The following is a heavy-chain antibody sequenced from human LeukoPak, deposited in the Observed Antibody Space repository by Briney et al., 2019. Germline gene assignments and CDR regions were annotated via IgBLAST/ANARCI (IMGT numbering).Heavy chain of an antibody. J-gene: IGHJ4*02. D-gene: IGHD6-6*01. Sequence: ASVKVSCKSSVYTFTGYYMHWVRQAPGQGLEWMGWINPNSGGTNYAQKLQGRVTMNRDTSIRTAYMELSRLRSDDTAVYYGARDVFRSSSLPFDYWGQGTLVTVSS. CDR1: VYTFTGYY. CDR3: ARDVFRSSSLPFDY. V-gene: IGHV1-2*02. CDR2: INPNSGGT.